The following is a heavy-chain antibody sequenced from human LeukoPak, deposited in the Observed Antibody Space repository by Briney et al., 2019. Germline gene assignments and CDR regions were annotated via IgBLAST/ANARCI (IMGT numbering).Heavy chain of an antibody. J-gene: IGHJ6*02. D-gene: IGHD5-18*01. CDR1: GLSVSSNY. CDR3: AKEGQYSYGRYYYYYYGMDV. V-gene: IGHV3-53*05. CDR2: ISNSGGDT. Sequence: PGGSLRLSCAATGLSVSSNYMSWVRQAPGKGLEWISGISNSGGDTYYPDSVKGRFTISRDNSKNTLYLQMNRLRAEDTAVYYCAKEGQYSYGRYYYYYYGMDVWGQGTTVTVSS.